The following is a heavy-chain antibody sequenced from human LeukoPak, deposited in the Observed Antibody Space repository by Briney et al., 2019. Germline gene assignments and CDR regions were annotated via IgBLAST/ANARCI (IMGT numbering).Heavy chain of an antibody. Sequence: SETLSLTCTVSGGSISSYYWSWIRQPPGKGLEWIGYIYYSGSTNYNPSLKSRVTISVDTSKNQFSLKLSSVTAADTAVYYCAKRLYDRGASGYFDSWGQGTLVTVSS. CDR1: GGSISSYY. CDR3: AKRLYDRGASGYFDS. V-gene: IGHV4-59*01. CDR2: IYYSGST. J-gene: IGHJ4*02. D-gene: IGHD3-22*01.